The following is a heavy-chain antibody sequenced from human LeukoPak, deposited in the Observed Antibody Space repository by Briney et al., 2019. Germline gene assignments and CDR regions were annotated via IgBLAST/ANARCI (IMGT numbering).Heavy chain of an antibody. Sequence: SETLSLTCSVSGGSISSSSFYWGWIRQPPGRGLEWIGSMYYSGNTYYNPSLKSRVTISLDRSKNQFSLKLSSVTAADTAVYYCARYGGSGTYFFDYWGRGTLVTVSS. CDR3: ARYGGSGTYFFDY. V-gene: IGHV4-39*07. CDR2: MYYSGNT. CDR1: GGSISSSSFY. J-gene: IGHJ4*02. D-gene: IGHD3-10*01.